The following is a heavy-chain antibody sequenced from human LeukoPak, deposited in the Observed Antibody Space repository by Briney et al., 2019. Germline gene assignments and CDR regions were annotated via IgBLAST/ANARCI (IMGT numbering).Heavy chain of an antibody. V-gene: IGHV4-39*01. J-gene: IGHJ3*02. Sequence: PSETLSLTCTVSGGSISSSSYYWGWIRQPPGKGLEWIGSIYYSGSTYYNPSLKSRVTISVDTSKNQFSLKLSSVTAADTAVYYCASGRDSSSWYFAFDIWGQGTMVTVSS. CDR1: GGSISSSSYY. D-gene: IGHD6-13*01. CDR3: ASGRDSSSWYFAFDI. CDR2: IYYSGST.